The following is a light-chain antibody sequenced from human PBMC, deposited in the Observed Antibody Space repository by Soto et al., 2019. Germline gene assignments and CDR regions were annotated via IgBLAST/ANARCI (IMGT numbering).Light chain of an antibody. CDR2: TAS. CDR3: QQDYNLPGT. Sequence: PGERVTLSCRASQCVSSNYFTWYQQKPGQAPRLLIYTASTRATSIPARFSGSGSGTDFTFTISSLQPEDFAVYYCQQDYNLPGTFGQGTKVEVK. CDR1: QCVSSNY. J-gene: IGKJ1*01. V-gene: IGKV3D-7*01.